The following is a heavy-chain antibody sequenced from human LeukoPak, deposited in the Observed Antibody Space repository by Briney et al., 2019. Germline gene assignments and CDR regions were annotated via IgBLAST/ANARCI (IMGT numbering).Heavy chain of an antibody. D-gene: IGHD3-10*01. Sequence: SETLSLTCTVSGGSVSSTTYYWSWIRQPPGKGLEWIASINYSGSTYYNPALKSRVTISVDTSENQFSLKLSSVTAADTAVYYCARYVVYGSGKYYFDYWGQGTLVTVSS. J-gene: IGHJ4*02. V-gene: IGHV4-39*01. CDR2: INYSGST. CDR1: GGSVSSTTYY. CDR3: ARYVVYGSGKYYFDY.